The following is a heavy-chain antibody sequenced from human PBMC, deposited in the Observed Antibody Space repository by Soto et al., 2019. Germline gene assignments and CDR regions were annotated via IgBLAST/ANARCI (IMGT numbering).Heavy chain of an antibody. V-gene: IGHV1-69*13. J-gene: IGHJ6*02. CDR2: IIPIFGTA. CDR3: VGGYDSIVGYYYGIDV. D-gene: IGHD5-12*01. Sequence: GASVKVSCKASGGTFSSYAISWVRQAPGQGLEWMGGIIPIFGTANYAQKFQGRVTITADESTSTAYMELSSLRSEDTAVYYCVGGYDSIVGYYYGIDVWGQGTTVTVSS. CDR1: GGTFSSYA.